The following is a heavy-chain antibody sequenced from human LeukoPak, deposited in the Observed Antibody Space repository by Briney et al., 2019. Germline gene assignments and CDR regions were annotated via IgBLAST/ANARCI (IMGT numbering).Heavy chain of an antibody. CDR1: GFTFSDYY. V-gene: IGHV3-11*01. D-gene: IGHD3-10*01. J-gene: IGHJ6*03. Sequence: GGSLRLSCAASGFTFSDYYMSWIRQAPGKGLEWVSYISSSGSSIYYADSVKGRFTISRDNAKNSLYLQMNSLRAEDTAVYYCARDTKVRGEYGYYYYYYMDVWGKGTTVTISS. CDR2: ISSSGSSI. CDR3: ARDTKVRGEYGYYYYYYMDV.